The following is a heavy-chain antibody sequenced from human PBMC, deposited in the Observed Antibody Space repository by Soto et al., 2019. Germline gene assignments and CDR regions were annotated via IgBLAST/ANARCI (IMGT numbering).Heavy chain of an antibody. J-gene: IGHJ5*02. D-gene: IGHD3-22*01. Sequence: QVQLVESGGGVVQPGRSLRLSCAASGFTFSSYAMHWVRQAPGKGLEWVAVISYDGSNKYYADAVKGRFTISRDNSKNTLYLQMNSLRAEDTAVYYGASYPEGITMIVVVTWGQGTLVTVSS. CDR3: ASYPEGITMIVVVT. CDR2: ISYDGSNK. CDR1: GFTFSSYA. V-gene: IGHV3-30-3*01.